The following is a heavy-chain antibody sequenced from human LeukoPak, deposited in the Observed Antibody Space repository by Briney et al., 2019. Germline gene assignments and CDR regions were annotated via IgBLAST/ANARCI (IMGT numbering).Heavy chain of an antibody. CDR3: ARGGSVAGPFDFDY. Sequence: SESLSLTCTDSGGSISSYYWSWIRQPAGKGLEWIGRIYTSGSTNYNPSLKSRVTMSVDTSKNQFSLKLSSVTAADTAVYYCARGGSVAGPFDFDYWGQGTLVTVSS. V-gene: IGHV4-4*07. D-gene: IGHD6-19*01. CDR2: IYTSGST. CDR1: GGSISSYY. J-gene: IGHJ4*02.